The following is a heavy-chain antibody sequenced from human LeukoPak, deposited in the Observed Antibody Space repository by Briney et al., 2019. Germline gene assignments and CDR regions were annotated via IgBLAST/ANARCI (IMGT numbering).Heavy chain of an antibody. CDR3: AKSSGWYQADNWFDP. V-gene: IGHV1-18*01. J-gene: IGHJ5*02. Sequence: GASVKVSCKASGYTLTSYGISWVRQAPGQGLEWMGWISAYNGNTNYAQKLQGRVTMTTDTSTSTAYMELRSLRSDDTAVYYCAKSSGWYQADNWFDPWGQGTLVTVSS. CDR2: ISAYNGNT. CDR1: GYTLTSYG. D-gene: IGHD6-19*01.